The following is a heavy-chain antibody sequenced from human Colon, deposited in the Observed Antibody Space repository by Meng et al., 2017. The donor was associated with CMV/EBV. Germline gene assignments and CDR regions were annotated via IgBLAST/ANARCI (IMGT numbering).Heavy chain of an antibody. CDR3: ARGLPLGYCSTSSCPLNSFDP. CDR2: INHSGGT. CDR1: SDYY. J-gene: IGHJ5*02. V-gene: IGHV4-34*01. D-gene: IGHD2-2*01. Sequence: SDYYLNGIRQAPGKGLEWIGEINHSGGTNYNPSLKSRVFISVDTSKKQFSLKVTSVTAADTAVYYCARGLPLGYCSTSSCPLNSFDPWGQGTLVTVSS.